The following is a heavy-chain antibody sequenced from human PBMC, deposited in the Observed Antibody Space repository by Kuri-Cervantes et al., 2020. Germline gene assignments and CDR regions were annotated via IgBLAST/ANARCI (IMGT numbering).Heavy chain of an antibody. CDR1: GGTFSSYA. Sequence: ASVKVSCKASGGTFSSYAMSWVRQAPGKGLEWVSAISGSGGSTYYADSVKGRFTISRDNSKNTLYLQMNSLRAEDTAVYYCATRILRKYYGEDYWGQGTLVTVSS. D-gene: IGHD3-3*01. J-gene: IGHJ4*02. CDR2: ISGSGGST. CDR3: ATRILRKYYGEDY. V-gene: IGHV3-23*01.